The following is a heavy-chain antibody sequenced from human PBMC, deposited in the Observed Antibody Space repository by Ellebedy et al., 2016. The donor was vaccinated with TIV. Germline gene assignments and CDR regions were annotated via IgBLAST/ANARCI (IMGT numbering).Heavy chain of an antibody. V-gene: IGHV3-23*01. CDR2: LSRSDDST. CDR3: ARGGVVGPYGMDV. D-gene: IGHD1-26*01. J-gene: IGHJ6*02. Sequence: GESLKISCAASGFTFSNYAMSWVRQAPGKGLEWVSALSRSDDSTSYADSVTGRFTISRDNSKNTLYLQMNSLRAEDTAVYYCARGGVVGPYGMDVWGQGTTVTVSS. CDR1: GFTFSNYA.